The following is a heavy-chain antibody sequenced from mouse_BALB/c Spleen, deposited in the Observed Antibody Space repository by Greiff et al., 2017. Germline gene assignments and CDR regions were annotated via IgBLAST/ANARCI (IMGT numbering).Heavy chain of an antibody. D-gene: IGHD1-1*01. CDR1: GFTFSSYT. J-gene: IGHJ2*01. CDR3: ARHPYYYGSSDYFDY. Sequence: DVKLVESGGGLVQPGGSLKLSCAASGFTFSSYTMSWVRQTPEKRLEWVAYISNGGGSTYYPDTVKGRFTISRDNAKNTLYLQMSSLKSEDTAMYYCARHPYYYGSSDYFDYWGQGTTLTVSS. CDR2: ISNGGGST. V-gene: IGHV5-12-2*01.